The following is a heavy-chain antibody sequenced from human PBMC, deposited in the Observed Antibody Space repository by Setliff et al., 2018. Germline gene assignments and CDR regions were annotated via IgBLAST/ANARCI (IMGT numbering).Heavy chain of an antibody. D-gene: IGHD2-21*01. CDR2: IKEDGSEK. V-gene: IGHV3-7*01. J-gene: IGHJ4*02. Sequence: PGGSLRLSCAASRFTFSNYWMSWVRQAPGKGLEWVANIKEDGSEKYYVDSVKGRFTISRDNAKNSLDLQMDSLRGEDTAVYYCSSYLGSWGQGALVTVSS. CDR3: SSYLGS. CDR1: RFTFSNYW.